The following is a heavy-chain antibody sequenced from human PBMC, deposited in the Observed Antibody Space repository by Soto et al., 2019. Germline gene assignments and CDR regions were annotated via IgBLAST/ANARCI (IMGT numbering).Heavy chain of an antibody. Sequence: PSGTLSLTCSIYSGSFSGYYGSWIRQPPGKGLEWIGEISQSGNTNYSPSLKSRVSISIDTSMKQFSLNLASVSAADTAVYYCARAPKVSGSSQTRPDFWGQGTLVTVS. D-gene: IGHD6-6*01. V-gene: IGHV4-34*01. J-gene: IGHJ4*02. CDR3: ARAPKVSGSSQTRPDF. CDR1: SGSFSGYY. CDR2: ISQSGNT.